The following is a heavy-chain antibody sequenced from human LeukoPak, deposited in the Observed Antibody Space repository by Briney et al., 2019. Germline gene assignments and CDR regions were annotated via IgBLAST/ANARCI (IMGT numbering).Heavy chain of an antibody. V-gene: IGHV4-61*02. J-gene: IGHJ4*02. CDR2: IYTSGST. Sequence: SETLSLTCTVSGGSISSGSYYWSWIRQPAGKGLEWIGRIYTSGSTNYNPSLKSRVTISVDTSKNQFSLKLSSVTAADTAVYYCARACYGGYSSSYVDYWGQGTLVTVSS. CDR1: GGSISSGSYY. CDR3: ARACYGGYSSSYVDY. D-gene: IGHD6-13*01.